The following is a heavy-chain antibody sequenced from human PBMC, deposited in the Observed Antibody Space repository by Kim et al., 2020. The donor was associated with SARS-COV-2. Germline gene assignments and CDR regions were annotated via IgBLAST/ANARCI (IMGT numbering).Heavy chain of an antibody. D-gene: IGHD1-7*01. V-gene: IGHV3-30*03. CDR3: VRANYHWFDP. J-gene: IGHJ5*02. CDR2: ISNDGSEK. Sequence: GGSLRLSCAASGFTFSNLGMQWVRQAPDKGLESVAFISNDGSEKSYADSVKGRFTISRDNSQSTLYLQMTSLRGDDTAVYYCVRANYHWFDPWGQGTQVTVSS. CDR1: GFTFSNLG.